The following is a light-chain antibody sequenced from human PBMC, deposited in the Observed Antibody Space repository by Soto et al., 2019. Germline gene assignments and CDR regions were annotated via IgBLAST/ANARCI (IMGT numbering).Light chain of an antibody. Sequence: DIQMTQSPSSLSASVGDRVTITCRASHDTSNSVAWFQQRPGMAPKSLIYGASSLQSGVSSMFSGSGAGTQFTLTISSRQPEDFATYYCQQYSSFPYTFGQWTKLEIK. V-gene: IGKV1-16*01. CDR2: GAS. CDR3: QQYSSFPYT. J-gene: IGKJ2*01. CDR1: HDTSNS.